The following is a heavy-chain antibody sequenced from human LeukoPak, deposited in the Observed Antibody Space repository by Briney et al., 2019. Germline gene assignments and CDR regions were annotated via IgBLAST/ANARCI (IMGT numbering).Heavy chain of an antibody. V-gene: IGHV3-74*01. CDR2: INSDGSST. CDR3: ASPTPYGDYAY. CDR1: GFTFSSYW. J-gene: IGHJ4*02. Sequence: PGGSLRLSCAASGFTFSSYWMHWVRQAPGKGLVWVSRINSDGSSTSYADSVKGRFTISRDNAKNSLYLQMNSLRAEDTAVYYCASPTPYGDYAYWGQGTLVTVSS. D-gene: IGHD4-17*01.